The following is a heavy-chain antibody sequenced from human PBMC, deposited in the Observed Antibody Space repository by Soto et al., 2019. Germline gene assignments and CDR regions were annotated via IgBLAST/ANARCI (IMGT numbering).Heavy chain of an antibody. J-gene: IGHJ4*02. CDR2: ISYDGSNK. CDR3: AKDSYDSSGLGSPDY. CDR1: GFTFSSYG. Sequence: LRLSCAASGFTFSSYGMHWVRQAPGKGLEWVAVISYDGSNKYYADSVKGRFTISRDNSKNTLYLQMNSLRAEDTAVYYCAKDSYDSSGLGSPDYWGQGTLVTVSS. D-gene: IGHD3-22*01. V-gene: IGHV3-30*18.